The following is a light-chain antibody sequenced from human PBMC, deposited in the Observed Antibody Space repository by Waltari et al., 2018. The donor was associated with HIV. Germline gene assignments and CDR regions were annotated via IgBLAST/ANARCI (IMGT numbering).Light chain of an antibody. CDR3: QQYADSYT. CDR1: RAVPYNY. J-gene: IGKJ2*01. V-gene: IGKV3-20*01. Sequence: LVLTQSPGTLSFSPGERATLSCRASRAVPYNYVAWYQHNSGQAPTLLIYRASSRATGVPDRFSGSGSGTDFTLTISRLEPEDFAMYYCQQYADSYTFGQGTKLEI. CDR2: RAS.